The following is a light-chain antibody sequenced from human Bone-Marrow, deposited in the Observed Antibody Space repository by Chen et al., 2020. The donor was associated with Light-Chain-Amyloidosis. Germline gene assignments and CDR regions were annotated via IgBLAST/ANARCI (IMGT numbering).Light chain of an antibody. Sequence: SYELTQPPSGSVAPGQTARIACGGSNMASKSVHWYQQKSGQAPVVVVYDDSGRPSGIPERFSSSNAVNIATLTINRVETGDEADDFCQVWDSSGGQYVCGVGTMLTVL. CDR1: NMASKS. J-gene: IGLJ1*01. V-gene: IGLV3-21*02. CDR3: QVWDSSGGQYV. CDR2: DDS.